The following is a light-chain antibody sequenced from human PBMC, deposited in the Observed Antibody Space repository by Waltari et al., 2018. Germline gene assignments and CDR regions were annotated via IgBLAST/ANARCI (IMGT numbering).Light chain of an antibody. J-gene: IGKJ4*01. Sequence: DIQMTQSPSSVSASVGDKVTITCRASQGINSCLAWSQQKPGKAPKLLIYDASSLQTGVPSRFSGSESGTDFTLTISSLQPEDFATYYCQQANRFPLTFGGGTKVELK. CDR3: QQANRFPLT. CDR2: DAS. V-gene: IGKV1-12*01. CDR1: QGINSC.